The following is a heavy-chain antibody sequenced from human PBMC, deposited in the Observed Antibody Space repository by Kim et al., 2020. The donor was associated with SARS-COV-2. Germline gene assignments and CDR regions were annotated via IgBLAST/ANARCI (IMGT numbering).Heavy chain of an antibody. CDR3: AKCSGTNCWYFDL. D-gene: IGHD1-26*01. Sequence: GGSLRLSCAASGFIVSSNHMSWVRQAPGKGLEWVSAIYSGGRTYDADSVKGRFTISRHNSENTLYLQMSSRRAEDTAVYYCAKCSGTNCWYFDLWGRGTLVPVSS. CDR1: GFIVSSNH. CDR2: IYSGGRT. J-gene: IGHJ2*01. V-gene: IGHV3-53*04.